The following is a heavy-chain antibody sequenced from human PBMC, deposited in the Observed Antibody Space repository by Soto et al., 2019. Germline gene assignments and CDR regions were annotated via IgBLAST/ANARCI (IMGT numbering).Heavy chain of an antibody. CDR1: GFTFNDHT. CDR3: TAGKLYPSLDFDY. D-gene: IGHD2-8*01. V-gene: IGHV3-49*04. Sequence: GGSLRLSCTASGFTFNDHTLSWVRQAPGKGLEWVGFIRSKAYGGTTEYAASVKGRFTISRDDSKSIAYLQMNSLKTEDTAVYYCTAGKLYPSLDFDYWGQGTLVTVSS. J-gene: IGHJ4*02. CDR2: IRSKAYGGTT.